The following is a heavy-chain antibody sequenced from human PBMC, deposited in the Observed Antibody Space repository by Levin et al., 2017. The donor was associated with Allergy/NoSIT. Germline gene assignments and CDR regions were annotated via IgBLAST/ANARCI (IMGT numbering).Heavy chain of an antibody. Sequence: SVKVSCKASGGTFSSYAISWVRQAPGQGLEWMGGIIPIFGTANYAQKFQGRVTITADKSTSTAYMELSSLRSEDTAVYYCAREVMTERLRNWFDPWGQGTLVTVSS. D-gene: IGHD1-1*01. CDR3: AREVMTERLRNWFDP. J-gene: IGHJ5*02. CDR1: GGTFSSYA. CDR2: IIPIFGTA. V-gene: IGHV1-69*06.